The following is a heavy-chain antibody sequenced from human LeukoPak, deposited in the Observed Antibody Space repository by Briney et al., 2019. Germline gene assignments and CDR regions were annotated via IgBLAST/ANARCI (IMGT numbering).Heavy chain of an antibody. CDR3: ARAQGPIAAAGYFDY. CDR1: GGAFSSYA. D-gene: IGHD6-13*01. Sequence: SVKVSCKASGGAFSSYAISWVRQAPGQGLEWMGGIIPIFGTANYAQKFQGRVTITADESTSTAYMELSSLRSEDTAVYYCARAQGPIAAAGYFDYWGQGTLVTVSS. J-gene: IGHJ4*02. V-gene: IGHV1-69*01. CDR2: IIPIFGTA.